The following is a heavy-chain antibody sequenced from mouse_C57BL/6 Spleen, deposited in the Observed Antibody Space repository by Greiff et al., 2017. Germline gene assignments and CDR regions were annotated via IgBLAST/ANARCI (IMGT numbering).Heavy chain of an antibody. D-gene: IGHD1-1*01. V-gene: IGHV1-80*01. CDR2: IYPGDGDT. J-gene: IGHJ2*01. CDR3: ASGGYGSTAFDY. CDR1: GYAFSSYW. Sequence: QVHVKQSGAELVKPGASVTISCKASGYAFSSYWMNWVKQRPGKGLEWIGQIYPGDGDTNDNGKFEGKATLTAYKSSSTAYMQLSSLTSEDSAVYIFASGGYGSTAFDYWGQGTTLTVSS.